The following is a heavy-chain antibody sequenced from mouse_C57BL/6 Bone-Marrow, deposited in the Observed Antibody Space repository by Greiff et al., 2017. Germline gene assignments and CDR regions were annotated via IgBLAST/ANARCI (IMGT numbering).Heavy chain of an antibody. Sequence: EVKLLQSGGGLVQPKGSLKLSCAASGFSFNTYAMNWVRQAPGKGLEWVARIRSKSNNYATYYADSVKDRFTISRDASESMLYLQMNNLKTEDTAMYYCVRGREGYAMDYWGEGTSVTVSS. CDR3: VRGREGYAMDY. J-gene: IGHJ4*01. V-gene: IGHV10-1*01. CDR1: GFSFNTYA. CDR2: IRSKSNNYAT.